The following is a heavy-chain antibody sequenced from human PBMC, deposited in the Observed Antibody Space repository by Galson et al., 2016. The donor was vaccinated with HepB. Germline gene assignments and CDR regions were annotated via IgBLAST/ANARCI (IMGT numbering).Heavy chain of an antibody. CDR3: AQEVGWLRFAFGS. Sequence: SLRLSCAASGFALSSFNMNWVRQTPGKGLEWIXYISSSRNTIDYADSVKGRFTISRDDVKNSLYLQMNNLSVGDTAIYHCAQEVGWLRFAFGSWGQGTLVTVSS. J-gene: IGHJ5*01. CDR2: ISSSRNTI. D-gene: IGHD5-12*01. V-gene: IGHV3-48*01. CDR1: GFALSSFN.